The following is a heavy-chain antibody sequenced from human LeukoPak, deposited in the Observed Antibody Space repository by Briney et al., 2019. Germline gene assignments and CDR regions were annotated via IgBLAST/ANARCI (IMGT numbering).Heavy chain of an antibody. J-gene: IGHJ4*02. CDR3: ARYNWNYYFDY. CDR1: GFTFSSYE. CDR2: ISSSGSTI. V-gene: IGHV3-48*03. D-gene: IGHD1-7*01. Sequence: PGGSLRLSCAASGFTFSSYEMNWVRQAPGKGLEWVSYISSSGSTIYYADSVKGRFTISRDNAKNSLYLKMNSLRAEDTAVYYCARYNWNYYFDYWGQGTLVTVSS.